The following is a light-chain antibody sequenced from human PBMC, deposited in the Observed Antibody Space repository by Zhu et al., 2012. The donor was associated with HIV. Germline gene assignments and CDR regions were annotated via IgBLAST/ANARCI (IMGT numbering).Light chain of an antibody. J-gene: IGKJ2*01. CDR2: AAS. CDR1: QNIGSY. CDR3: LESFTTPYT. V-gene: IGKV1-39*01. Sequence: DIQMTQSPSSLPASVGDRVTITCRASQNIGSYLHWYQQKPGKAPNLLIYAASSLQSGVPSRFSGNGFGTEFTLTISSLQPEDFATYYCLESFTTPYTFGQGTNLEI.